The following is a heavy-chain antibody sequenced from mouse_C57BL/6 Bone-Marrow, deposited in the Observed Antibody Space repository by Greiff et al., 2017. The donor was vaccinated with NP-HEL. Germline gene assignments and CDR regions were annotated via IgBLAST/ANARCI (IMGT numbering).Heavy chain of an antibody. D-gene: IGHD3-3*01. Sequence: QVQLQQSGAELARPGASVKLSCKASGYTFTSSGISWVKQRTGQGLEWIGEIYPRSGNTYYNEKFKGKATLPADKSSSTAYMGLRRLTSEDSAVDFCERGDLGGFAYWGQGTLVTVSA. J-gene: IGHJ3*01. CDR1: GYTFTSSG. V-gene: IGHV1-81*01. CDR3: ERGDLGGFAY. CDR2: IYPRSGNT.